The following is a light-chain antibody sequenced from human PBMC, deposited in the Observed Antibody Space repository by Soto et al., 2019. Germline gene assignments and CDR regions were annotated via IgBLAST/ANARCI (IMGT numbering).Light chain of an antibody. Sequence: EIVLTQSPGTLSLSPGERATLSCRASQSVSSSYLAWYQQKPGQAPRLLIYGASSRTTGSPDRFSGSGSGTDFTLTISRLEPEEWAVYYCQQYGSSPRTFGQGAKVVIK. CDR3: QQYGSSPRT. V-gene: IGKV3-20*01. CDR1: QSVSSSY. CDR2: GAS. J-gene: IGKJ1*01.